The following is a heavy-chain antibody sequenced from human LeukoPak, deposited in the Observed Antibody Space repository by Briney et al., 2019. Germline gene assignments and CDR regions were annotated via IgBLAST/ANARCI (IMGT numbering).Heavy chain of an antibody. CDR2: IWYDGGNK. V-gene: IGHV3-33*06. CDR1: GFTFSIYG. Sequence: GRSLRLSCAASGFTFSIYGMHWGRQAPGKGLEWVAVIWYDGGNKYYADSAKGRYTISRDNSKNTLYLQMNSLRAEDTAVYYCAKDLAVGRGSNDAFDIWGQGTMVTVSS. CDR3: AKDLAVGRGSNDAFDI. D-gene: IGHD6-19*01. J-gene: IGHJ3*02.